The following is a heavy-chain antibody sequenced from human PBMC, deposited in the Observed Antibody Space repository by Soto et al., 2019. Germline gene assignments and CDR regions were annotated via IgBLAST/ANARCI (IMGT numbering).Heavy chain of an antibody. Sequence: QVQLVQSGAEVKKPGSSVKVSCKASGGTFSSYAISWVRQAPGQGLEWMGGIIPIFGTANYAQKFQGRVTITADESTSTAFMELSSLRSEDTAGYYCARDNTPPWEDYNPYFYYWGQGTLVTVSS. CDR1: GGTFSSYA. CDR2: IIPIFGTA. CDR3: ARDNTPPWEDYNPYFYY. D-gene: IGHD4-4*01. J-gene: IGHJ4*02. V-gene: IGHV1-69*01.